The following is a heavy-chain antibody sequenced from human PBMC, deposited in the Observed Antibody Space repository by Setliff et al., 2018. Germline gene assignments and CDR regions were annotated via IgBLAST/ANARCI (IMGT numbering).Heavy chain of an antibody. D-gene: IGHD6-19*01. V-gene: IGHV4-34*01. CDR3: ARGSSSRGYSSGWSFDY. J-gene: IGHJ4*02. CDR2: INDRGST. Sequence: SETLSLTCAVYGGSFSGYFWSWIRQSPGRGLEWIGEINDRGSTHYNPSLKSRVTISVDTSKNQFSLKLSSVTAADTAVYYCARGSSSRGYSSGWSFDYWGQGTLVTVSS. CDR1: GGSFSGYF.